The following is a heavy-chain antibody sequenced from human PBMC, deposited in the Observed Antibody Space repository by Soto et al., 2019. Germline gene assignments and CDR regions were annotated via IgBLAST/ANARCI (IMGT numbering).Heavy chain of an antibody. CDR1: GFTLSAYD. CDR3: ARAYSGRLPRRADYYYAMDV. J-gene: IGHJ6*02. D-gene: IGHD2-15*01. V-gene: IGHV3-13*05. Sequence: GGSLRLSCAASGFTLSAYDMHWVRQAEGKGLEWVSALGAADDPYYLVSVKGRFTISRENAKNSLYLQMNNLRAGDTAVYYCARAYSGRLPRRADYYYAMDVWGQGTTVTVSS. CDR2: LGAADDP.